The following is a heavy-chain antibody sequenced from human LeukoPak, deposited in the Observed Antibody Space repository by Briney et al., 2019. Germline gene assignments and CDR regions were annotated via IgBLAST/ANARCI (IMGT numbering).Heavy chain of an antibody. V-gene: IGHV3-74*01. CDR1: GFTFSNYA. CDR2: IKGDGSHT. J-gene: IGHJ5*01. Sequence: QPGGSLRLSCTASGFTFSNYAMHWVRQAPGKGLVWVSRIKGDGSHTIYADSVKGRFTISRDNAKNTLYLQMKSLRAEDTAVYYCVRDWDHFDFDSWGQGTLVTVSS. CDR3: VRDWDHFDFDS. D-gene: IGHD3-9*01.